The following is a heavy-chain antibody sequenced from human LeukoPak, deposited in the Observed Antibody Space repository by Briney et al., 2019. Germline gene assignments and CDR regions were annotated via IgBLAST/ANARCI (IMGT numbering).Heavy chain of an antibody. CDR3: ARRAGAYSHPYDY. J-gene: IGHJ4*02. V-gene: IGHV3-23*01. D-gene: IGHD4/OR15-4a*01. CDR1: GFTFSSYA. CDR2: FSGSGGNT. Sequence: GGSLRLSCAASGFTFSSYAMSWVRQAPGKGLEWVSTFSGSGGNTYYADSVKGRFTISRDNSKNTLYLQMNSLRAEDTAVYYCARRAGAYSHPYDYWGQGTLVTVSS.